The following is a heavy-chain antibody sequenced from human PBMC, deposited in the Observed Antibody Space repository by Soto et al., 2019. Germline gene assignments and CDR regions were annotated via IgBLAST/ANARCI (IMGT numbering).Heavy chain of an antibody. V-gene: IGHV6-1*01. CDR1: GDSVSSNSAA. Sequence: QVQLQQSGPGLVKPSQTLSVTCGISGDSVSSNSAAWNWLRQSPSRGLEWLGRTYYRSKWYNDYAVSVESRITINPDTSKNHFSLQLNFVTPEVTAVYFCARGEQYSGRIFDYWGQGTLVTVSS. J-gene: IGHJ4*02. CDR2: TYYRSKWYN. D-gene: IGHD1-26*01. CDR3: ARGEQYSGRIFDY.